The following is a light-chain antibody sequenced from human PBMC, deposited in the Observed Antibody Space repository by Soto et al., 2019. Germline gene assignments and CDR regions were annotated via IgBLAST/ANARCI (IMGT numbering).Light chain of an antibody. CDR2: DAS. J-gene: IGKJ5*01. V-gene: IGKV1-33*01. Sequence: DIQMTQSPSTLSGSVGDRVTITCQASQDISNYLNWYQQLPGKAPKLLIFDASRLETGVPSRFSGSGSGTDFTFTISSLQPEDIATYYCQHYDDLFLVFGQGTRLEIK. CDR1: QDISNY. CDR3: QHYDDLFLV.